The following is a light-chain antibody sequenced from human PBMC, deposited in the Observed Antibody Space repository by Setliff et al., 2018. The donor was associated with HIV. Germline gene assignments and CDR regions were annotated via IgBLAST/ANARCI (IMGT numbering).Light chain of an antibody. J-gene: IGLJ1*01. CDR3: SSYTSSSTPLV. V-gene: IGLV2-14*01. Sequence: SALTQPASVSGSPGQSITISCTGTSSDVGGYKYVSWYQQHPGKAPKLMIYEVSNRPSGVSNRFSGSKSGNTASLTISGLQAEDEADYYCSSYTSSSTPLVFGTGTKGTGL. CDR1: SSDVGGYKY. CDR2: EVS.